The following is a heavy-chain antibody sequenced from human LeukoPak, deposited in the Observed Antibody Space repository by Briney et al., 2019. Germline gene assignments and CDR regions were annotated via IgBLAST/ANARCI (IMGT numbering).Heavy chain of an antibody. CDR1: GGSISSSSNY. Sequence: PSETLSLTCIVSGGSISSSSNYWGWIRQPPGKGLKWIGSVHYSGSTYYNLSLKSRVTISADTSKNQFSLKLSSVTAADTAVYYCARDFNYGYYAMDVWGQGTTVTVSS. V-gene: IGHV4-39*07. CDR2: VHYSGST. CDR3: ARDFNYGYYAMDV. J-gene: IGHJ6*02. D-gene: IGHD3-10*01.